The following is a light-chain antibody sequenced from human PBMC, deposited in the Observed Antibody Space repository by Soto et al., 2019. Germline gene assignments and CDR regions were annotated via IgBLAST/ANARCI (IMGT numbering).Light chain of an antibody. CDR1: QSVSSNY. CDR2: GAS. CDR3: QQYGSSPRA. J-gene: IGKJ2*01. Sequence: EIVLTQSPGTLSLSPGERATLSCRASQSVSSNYLAWYQQKPGQAPRLLIYGASSRATGIPDRFSGSGSGTDFTLTVSRLEPEDFAVYYCQQYGSSPRAFGRGTKLGIK. V-gene: IGKV3-20*01.